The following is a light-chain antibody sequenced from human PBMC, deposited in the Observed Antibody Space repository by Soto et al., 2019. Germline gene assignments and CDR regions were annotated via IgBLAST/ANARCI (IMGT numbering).Light chain of an antibody. V-gene: IGLV2-14*01. CDR2: EVT. CDR3: SSYTSSSTYG. CDR1: GSDVGGYDY. Sequence: QSVLTQPASVSGSPGQSITISCTGTGSDVGGYDYVSWYQRHPGKAPKVMIYEVTNRPSGVSNRFSGSKSGNTASLTISGLLAEDEADYYCSSYTSSSTYGFGTGTKVTVL. J-gene: IGLJ1*01.